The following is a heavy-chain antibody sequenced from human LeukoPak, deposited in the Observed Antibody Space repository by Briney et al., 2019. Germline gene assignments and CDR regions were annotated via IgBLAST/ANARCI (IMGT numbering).Heavy chain of an antibody. J-gene: IGHJ4*02. CDR3: AAYDYVWGSYRSVDY. D-gene: IGHD3-16*02. V-gene: IGHV4-59*01. CDR2: IYYSGST. CDR1: GGSISSYY. Sequence: KPSETLSLTCTVSGGSISSYYWSWIRQPPGKGLEWIGYIYYSGSTNYNPSLKSRVTISVDTSKNQFSQKLSSVIAADTAVYYCAAYDYVWGSYRSVDYWGQGTLVTVSS.